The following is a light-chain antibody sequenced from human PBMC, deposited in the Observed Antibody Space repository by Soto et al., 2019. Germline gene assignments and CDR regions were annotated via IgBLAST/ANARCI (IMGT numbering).Light chain of an antibody. CDR2: GAS. CDR3: QQYDQWWT. V-gene: IGKV3-15*01. J-gene: IGKJ1*01. Sequence: EIVVTQSQATLSVSPGERSTFSCRASQSVNTNLAWDQLKPGQAPRLLVYGASIRATGIPARFSGSGSGTEYSLTISSLQSEDFGVYFCQQYDQWWTFGQGTKVDNK. CDR1: QSVNTN.